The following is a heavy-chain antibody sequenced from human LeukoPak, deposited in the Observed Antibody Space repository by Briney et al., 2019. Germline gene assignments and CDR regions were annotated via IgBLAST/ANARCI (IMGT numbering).Heavy chain of an antibody. J-gene: IGHJ4*02. Sequence: SVKVSCKAFGGSFSSEAISWVRQAPGQGLELMGGIIPIFGTANYAQKLQGRVTITTDESTSTAYMEVRSLRSEDTAVYYCGRKAGHCGGGSCYSIDYWGQGTLLTVSS. CDR3: GRKAGHCGGGSCYSIDY. CDR2: IIPIFGTA. D-gene: IGHD2-15*01. V-gene: IGHV1-69*05. CDR1: GGSFSSEA.